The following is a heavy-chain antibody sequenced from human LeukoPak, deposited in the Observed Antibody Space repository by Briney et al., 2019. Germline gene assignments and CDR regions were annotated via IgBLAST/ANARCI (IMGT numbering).Heavy chain of an antibody. D-gene: IGHD3-3*01. CDR2: IYTSGST. J-gene: IGHJ3*02. Sequence: SETLSLTCTVSGGSISSGSYYWSWIRQPAGKGLGWIGRIYTSGSTNYNPSLKSRVTISVDTSKNQFSLKLSSVTAADTAVYYCARVRSFITIFGVVISRTDAFDIWGQGTMVTVSS. V-gene: IGHV4-61*02. CDR1: GGSISSGSYY. CDR3: ARVRSFITIFGVVISRTDAFDI.